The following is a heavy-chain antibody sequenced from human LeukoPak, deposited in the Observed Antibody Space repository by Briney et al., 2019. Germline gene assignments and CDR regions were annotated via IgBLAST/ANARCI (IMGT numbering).Heavy chain of an antibody. J-gene: IGHJ5*02. V-gene: IGHV4-59*01. CDR1: GFTFDDYA. Sequence: GSLRLSCAASGFTFDDYAMHWVRKPPGKGLEWIGYIYYSGSTNYNPSLKSRVTISVDTSKNQFSLKLSSVTAADTAVYYCARGIAARMSWFDPWGQGTLVTVSS. CDR3: ARGIAARMSWFDP. CDR2: IYYSGST. D-gene: IGHD6-6*01.